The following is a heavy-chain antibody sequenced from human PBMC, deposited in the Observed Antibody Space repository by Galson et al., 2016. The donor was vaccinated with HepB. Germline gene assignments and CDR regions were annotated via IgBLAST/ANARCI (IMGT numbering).Heavy chain of an antibody. CDR3: SRDSGYSSTWSSPFGAFDI. D-gene: IGHD6-13*01. CDR1: GFIVSTNY. V-gene: IGHV3-53*01. CDR2: IYSDGTT. J-gene: IGHJ3*02. Sequence: SLRLSCAASGFIVSTNYMNWVRQAPGKGLEWVSIIYSDGTTNYADSVKGRFIISRDKTKNMLYLQLNSLRAEDTAVYYCSRDSGYSSTWSSPFGAFDIWGQGTMVTVSS.